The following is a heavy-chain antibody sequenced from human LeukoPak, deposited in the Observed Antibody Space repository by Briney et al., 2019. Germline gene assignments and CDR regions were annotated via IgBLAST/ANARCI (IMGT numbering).Heavy chain of an antibody. V-gene: IGHV1-2*06. CDR2: INPNSGGT. D-gene: IGHD2-15*01. CDR3: ARDLVVVAATPTSDY. J-gene: IGHJ4*02. Sequence: ASVKVSCKAPGYTFTGYYMHWVRQAPGQGLEWMGRINPNSGGTNYAQKFQGRVTMTRDTSISTAYMELSRLRSDDTAVYYCARDLVVVAATPTSDYWGQGTLVTVSS. CDR1: GYTFTGYY.